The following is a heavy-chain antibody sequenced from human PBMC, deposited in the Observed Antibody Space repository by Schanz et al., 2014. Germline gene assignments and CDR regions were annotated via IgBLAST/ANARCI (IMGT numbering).Heavy chain of an antibody. CDR3: ARDGEAAADCDY. J-gene: IGHJ4*02. CDR1: GYTFTSYY. Sequence: QVQLVQSGAEVKKPGASVKVSCKASGYTFTSYYMHWVRQAPGQGLEWMGIINPSGGSTSYAQKFQGRVTMTRDTSTSTVYMELSSLRSEDTAVYYCARDGEAAADCDYWGQGTLVTGSS. CDR2: INPSGGST. V-gene: IGHV1-46*03. D-gene: IGHD6-13*01.